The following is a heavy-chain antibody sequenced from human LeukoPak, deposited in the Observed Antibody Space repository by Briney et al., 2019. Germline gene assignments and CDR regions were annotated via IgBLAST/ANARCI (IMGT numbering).Heavy chain of an antibody. CDR1: GFTFSSYW. V-gene: IGHV3-74*01. J-gene: IGHJ3*02. CDR2: INTDGSST. CDR3: ARVWYCSSTTCHGAFDI. Sequence: GGSLRLSCAASGFTFSSYWMHWVRQAPGKGLVWVSRINTDGSSTSYADSVKGRFTISRDNAKNTLYLQMNSLRAEDTAVYYCARVWYCSSTTCHGAFDIWGQGTMVTVSS. D-gene: IGHD2-2*01.